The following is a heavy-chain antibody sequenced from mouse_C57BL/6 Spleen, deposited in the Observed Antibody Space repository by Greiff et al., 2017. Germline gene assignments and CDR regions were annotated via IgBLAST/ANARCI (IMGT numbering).Heavy chain of an antibody. D-gene: IGHD2-4*01. J-gene: IGHJ4*01. CDR1: GFTFSSYT. V-gene: IGHV5-9*04. CDR2: ISGGGGNT. Sequence: LQQSGGGLVKPGGSLKLSCAASGFTFSSYTMSWVRQTPEKRLEWVATISGGGGNTYYPDSVKGRFTISRDNAKNTLYLQMSSLRSEDTAVYYCARQGDYDDYAMDYWGQGTSVTVSS. CDR3: ARQGDYDDYAMDY.